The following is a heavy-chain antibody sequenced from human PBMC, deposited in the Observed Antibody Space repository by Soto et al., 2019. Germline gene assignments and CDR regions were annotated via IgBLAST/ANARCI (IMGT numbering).Heavy chain of an antibody. CDR1: GFTFSSYA. Sequence: GGSLRLSCAASGFTFSSYAMSWVRQAPGKGLEWVSAISGSGGSTYYADSVKGRFAISRDNSKNTLYLQMNSLRAEDTAVYYCAKVALVVVAATTDYWGQGTLVTVSS. D-gene: IGHD2-15*01. CDR3: AKVALVVVAATTDY. V-gene: IGHV3-23*01. J-gene: IGHJ4*02. CDR2: ISGSGGST.